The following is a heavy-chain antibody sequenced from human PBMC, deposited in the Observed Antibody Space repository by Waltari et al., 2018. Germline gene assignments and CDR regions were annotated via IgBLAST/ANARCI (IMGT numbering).Heavy chain of an antibody. J-gene: IGHJ4*02. CDR1: GGSISSYY. V-gene: IGHV4-59*01. CDR3: ASMIGGSSPSPYYFDY. CDR2: IYYRGST. Sequence: QVQLQESGPGLVKPSETLSLTCTVSGGSISSYYWSWIRQPPGKGLEWIGYIYYRGSTNHNPALKGRVTISVDTSKNQFSLKLSSVTAADTAVYYCASMIGGSSPSPYYFDYWGQGTLVTVSS. D-gene: IGHD6-6*01.